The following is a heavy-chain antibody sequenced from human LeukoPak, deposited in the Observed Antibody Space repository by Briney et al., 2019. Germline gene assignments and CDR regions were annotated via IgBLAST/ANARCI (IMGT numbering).Heavy chain of an antibody. J-gene: IGHJ3*02. CDR2: VRYEGSHK. CDR1: GYTFSSYS. CDR3: AKIGGGMPDIVVVPAARAFDI. V-gene: IGHV3-30*02. D-gene: IGHD2-2*01. Sequence: GGSLRLSCAASGYTFSSYSIHWVRQAPGKGLEGVAFVRYEGSHKLYADSVKGRFTISRDNSKNTLNLQMNSLRAEYTAVYYCAKIGGGMPDIVVVPAARAFDIWGQGTMVTVSS.